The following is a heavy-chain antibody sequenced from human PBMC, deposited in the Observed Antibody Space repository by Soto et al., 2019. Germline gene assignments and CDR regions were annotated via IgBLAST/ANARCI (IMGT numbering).Heavy chain of an antibody. CDR3: AKDAAMDGYYYYGMDV. V-gene: IGHV3-30*18. J-gene: IGHJ6*02. D-gene: IGHD5-18*01. Sequence: SLRLSCAASGFTLSSYGMHWFRQAPVNGLEWVAVISYDGSNKYYADSVKGRFTISRDNSKNTLYLQMNSLRAEDTAVYYCAKDAAMDGYYYYGMDVWGQGTTVTVSS. CDR1: GFTLSSYG. CDR2: ISYDGSNK.